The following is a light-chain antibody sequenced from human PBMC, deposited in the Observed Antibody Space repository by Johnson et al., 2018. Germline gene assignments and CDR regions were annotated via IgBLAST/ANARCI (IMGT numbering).Light chain of an antibody. Sequence: SVLTQPPSVSAAPGQTVTISCSGSSSNIGNNYVSWYQQLPGTAPKLLIYENNKRPSGIPDRFSGSKSGTSATLGITGLPTGDEADYYCGTWDSSLSAGNVFGTGTKVTVL. CDR3: GTWDSSLSAGNV. CDR1: SSNIGNNY. CDR2: ENN. V-gene: IGLV1-51*02. J-gene: IGLJ1*01.